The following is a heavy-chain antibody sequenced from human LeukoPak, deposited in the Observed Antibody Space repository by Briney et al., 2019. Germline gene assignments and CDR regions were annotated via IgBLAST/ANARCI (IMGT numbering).Heavy chain of an antibody. D-gene: IGHD2-8*01. CDR1: GYTLTELS. J-gene: IGHJ4*02. CDR2: FDPEDGET. CDR3: ATEYCTNGVCYTTGFDY. Sequence: AASVTVSCKVSGYTLTELSMHWVRQAPGKGLEWMGGFDPEDGETIYAQKFQGRVTMTEDTSTDTAYMELSSLRSEDTAVYYCATEYCTNGVCYTTGFDYWGQGTLVTVSS. V-gene: IGHV1-24*01.